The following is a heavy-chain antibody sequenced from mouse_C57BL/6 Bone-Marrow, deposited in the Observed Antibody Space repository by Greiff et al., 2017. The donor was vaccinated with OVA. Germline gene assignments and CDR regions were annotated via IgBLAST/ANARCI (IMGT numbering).Heavy chain of an antibody. V-gene: IGHV1-19*01. CDR1: GYTFTDYY. J-gene: IGHJ4*01. CDR3: ARGGTTVVATDAMDD. Sequence: VQLQQSGPVLVKPGASVKMSCKASGYTFTDYYMNWVKQSHGKSLEWIGVINPYNGGTSYNQKFKGKATLTVDKSSSTAYMELNRLTSVDSAVYYCARGGTTVVATDAMDDWGQGTSVTVSS. CDR2: INPYNGGT. D-gene: IGHD1-1*01.